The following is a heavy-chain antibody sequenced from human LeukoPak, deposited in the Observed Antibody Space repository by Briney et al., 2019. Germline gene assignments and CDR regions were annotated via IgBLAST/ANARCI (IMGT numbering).Heavy chain of an antibody. CDR3: ARAKYNSGWYGAFDI. Sequence: ASVKVSCKASGYTFTSYYMHWVRQAPGQGLEWMGIINPSGGSTSSAQKFQGRVTMTEDTSTDTAYMELSSLRFEDTAVYYCARAKYNSGWYGAFDIWGQGTMVTVSS. CDR2: INPSGGST. CDR1: GYTFTSYY. J-gene: IGHJ3*02. V-gene: IGHV1-46*01. D-gene: IGHD6-19*01.